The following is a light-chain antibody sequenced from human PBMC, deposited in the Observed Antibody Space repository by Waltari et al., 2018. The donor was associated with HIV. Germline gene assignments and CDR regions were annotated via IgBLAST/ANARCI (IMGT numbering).Light chain of an antibody. V-gene: IGLV3-25*03. CDR3: QSADTGGTRV. CDR1: ALAKQY. CDR2: KDN. Sequence: SFELTQPPSVSVSPGQTARITCSGDALAKQYTYWYQQKPGQAPVVVIYKDNERPSGIPERFSGSSSGTTVTLTISGVQSEDEADYYCQSADTGGTRVFGPGTKVTVL. J-gene: IGLJ1*01.